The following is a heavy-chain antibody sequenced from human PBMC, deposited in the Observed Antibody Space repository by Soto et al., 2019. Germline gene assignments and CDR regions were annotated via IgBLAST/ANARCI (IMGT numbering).Heavy chain of an antibody. V-gene: IGHV3-23*01. CDR2: IDGSGGST. CDR3: ANHAGRYSYGFYFDY. D-gene: IGHD5-18*01. Sequence: GGSLRLSCAASGFTFSNYAMTWVRQAPGKGLEWVSTIDGSGGSTYYADFVKGRFTISRDNSKNTLYLQMNSLRAEDTAVYYCANHAGRYSYGFYFDYWGQGALVTVSS. J-gene: IGHJ4*02. CDR1: GFTFSNYA.